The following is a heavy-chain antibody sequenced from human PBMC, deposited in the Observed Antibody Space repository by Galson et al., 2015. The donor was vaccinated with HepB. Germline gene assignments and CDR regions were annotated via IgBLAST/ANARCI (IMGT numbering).Heavy chain of an antibody. CDR2: IYYSGST. Sequence: QVHLQESGPGLVKPSETLSLTCTVSGGSVSSGSYYWSWIRQPPGKGLEWIGYIYYSGSTNYNPSLKSRVTISVDTSKNQFSLKLSSVTAADTAVYYCARKSSGSAFGYWGQGTLVTVSS. J-gene: IGHJ4*02. D-gene: IGHD3-22*01. CDR3: ARKSSGSAFGY. V-gene: IGHV4-61*01. CDR1: GGSVSSGSYY.